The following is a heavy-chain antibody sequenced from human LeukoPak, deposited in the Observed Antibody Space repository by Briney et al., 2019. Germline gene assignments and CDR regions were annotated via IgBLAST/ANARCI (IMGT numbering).Heavy chain of an antibody. Sequence: EGSLRLSCAASGFTFSSYWMHWVRQAPGKGLVWVSRINSDGSSTSYADSVKGRFTISRDNAKNTLYLQMNSLRAEDTAVYYCARLPRLDSSGYYDYWGQGTLVTVSS. V-gene: IGHV3-74*01. D-gene: IGHD3-22*01. CDR1: GFTFSSYW. CDR3: ARLPRLDSSGYYDY. CDR2: INSDGSST. J-gene: IGHJ4*02.